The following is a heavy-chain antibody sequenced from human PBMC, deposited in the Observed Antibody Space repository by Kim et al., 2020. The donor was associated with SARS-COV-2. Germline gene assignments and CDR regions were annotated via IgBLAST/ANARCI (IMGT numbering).Heavy chain of an antibody. D-gene: IGHD3-22*01. Sequence: SETLSLTCTVSGGSISNYFWSWIRQPPGKGLEWIGYLHYAGSTSYNSSLKSRVTISVDTPKNQFSLKLSSVTAADTAVYYCARYLTIGANGYGFDYWGQGTLVTLSS. J-gene: IGHJ4*02. V-gene: IGHV4-59*13. CDR1: GGSISNYF. CDR3: ARYLTIGANGYGFDY. CDR2: LHYAGST.